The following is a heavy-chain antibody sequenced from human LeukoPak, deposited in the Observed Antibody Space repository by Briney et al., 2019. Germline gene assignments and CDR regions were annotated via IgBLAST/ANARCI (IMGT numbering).Heavy chain of an antibody. CDR3: ARDLVTVTKGFDI. CDR1: GGSISSGSYY. J-gene: IGHJ3*02. Sequence: PSETLSLTCTVSGGSISSGSYYWGWIRQPPGKGLEWIGSIYYSGSTYYNPSLKSRVTISVDTSKNQFSLKLSSVTAADTAVYYCARDLVTVTKGFDIWGLGTMVSVSS. D-gene: IGHD4-17*01. V-gene: IGHV4-39*07. CDR2: IYYSGST.